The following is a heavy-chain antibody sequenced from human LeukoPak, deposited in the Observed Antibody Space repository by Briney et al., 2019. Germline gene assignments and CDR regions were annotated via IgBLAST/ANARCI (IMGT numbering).Heavy chain of an antibody. CDR3: AKDSLIIAAAVNPDIDY. CDR2: ISSSSSHI. J-gene: IGHJ4*02. CDR1: GFTFSSYS. D-gene: IGHD6-13*01. V-gene: IGHV3-21*01. Sequence: GGSLRLSCAASGFTFSSYSMNWVRQAPGKGLEWVSLISSSSSHIYYADSVKGRFTISRDNAKNSLYLQMNSLRAEDTAVYYCAKDSLIIAAAVNPDIDYRGQGTLVTVSS.